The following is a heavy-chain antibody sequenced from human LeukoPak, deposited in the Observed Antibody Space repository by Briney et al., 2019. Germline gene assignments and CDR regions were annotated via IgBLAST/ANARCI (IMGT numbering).Heavy chain of an antibody. CDR2: IYYSGST. CDR1: GGSIRSSYYY. Sequence: SETLSLTCTVSGGSIRSSYYYWGWIRQPPGKGLEWIGSIYYSGSTYYNPSLKSRVTISVDTSKNQFSLKLSSVTAADTAVHYCARLELTGDFDYWGQGTLVTVSS. CDR3: ARLELTGDFDY. J-gene: IGHJ4*02. V-gene: IGHV4-39*01. D-gene: IGHD1-26*01.